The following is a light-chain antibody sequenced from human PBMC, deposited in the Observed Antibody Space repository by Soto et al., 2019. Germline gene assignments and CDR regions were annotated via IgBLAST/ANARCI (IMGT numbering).Light chain of an antibody. CDR2: GNS. CDR1: SSNIGAGYD. J-gene: IGLJ2*01. V-gene: IGLV1-40*01. CDR3: QSYDSSLSVV. Sequence: QPVLTKPPSVSGAPGQRVTISCTGSSSNIGAGYDVHWYQQLPGTAPKLLIYGNSNRPSGVPDRFSGSKSGTSASLAITGLQAEDEADYYCQSYDSSLSVVFGGGTKVTVL.